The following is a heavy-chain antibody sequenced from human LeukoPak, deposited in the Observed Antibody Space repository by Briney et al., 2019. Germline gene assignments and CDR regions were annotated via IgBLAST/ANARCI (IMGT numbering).Heavy chain of an antibody. Sequence: PGRSLRLSCAASGFTFSSYGTHWVRQAPGKGLEWVAVISYDGSNKYYADSVKGRFTISRDNSKNTLYLQMNSLRAEDTAVYYCASGGAPYCSSTSCWGPYYYYYYYMDVWGKGTTVTVSS. CDR3: ASGGAPYCSSTSCWGPYYYYYYYMDV. CDR2: ISYDGSNK. J-gene: IGHJ6*03. V-gene: IGHV3-30*03. D-gene: IGHD2-2*01. CDR1: GFTFSSYG.